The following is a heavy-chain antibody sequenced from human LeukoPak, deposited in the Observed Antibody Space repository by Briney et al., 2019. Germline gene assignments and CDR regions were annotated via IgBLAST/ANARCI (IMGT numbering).Heavy chain of an antibody. V-gene: IGHV4-34*01. CDR1: DGSFSGYY. D-gene: IGHD2-15*01. CDR2: INHSGST. J-gene: IGHJ6*03. Sequence: SETLSLTCAAYDGSFSGYYWSWIRQPPGKGLEWIGEINHSGSTNYNPSLKSRVTISVDTSKNQFSLKLSSVTAADTAVYYCARLKATAAPGYYYYYMDVWGKGTTVTVSS. CDR3: ARLKATAAPGYYYYYMDV.